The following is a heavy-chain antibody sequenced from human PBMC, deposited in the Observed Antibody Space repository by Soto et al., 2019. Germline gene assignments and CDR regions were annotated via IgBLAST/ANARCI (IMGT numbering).Heavy chain of an antibody. CDR2: INPNSGGT. Sequence: QVQLVQSGAEVKKPGASVKVSCKASGYTFTGYYMHWVRQAPGQGLEWMGWINPNSGGTNYAQKFQGWVTMTRDTSISTAYMELSSLRSDDTAVYYCARAGYCSGGSCLVDYWGQGTLVTVSS. D-gene: IGHD2-15*01. J-gene: IGHJ4*02. CDR3: ARAGYCSGGSCLVDY. CDR1: GYTFTGYY. V-gene: IGHV1-2*04.